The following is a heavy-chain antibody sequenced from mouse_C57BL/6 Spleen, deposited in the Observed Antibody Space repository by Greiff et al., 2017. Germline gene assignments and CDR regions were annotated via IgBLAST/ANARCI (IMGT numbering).Heavy chain of an antibody. Sequence: VQLKESGPGLVKPSQSLSLTCSVTGYSITSGYYWNWIRQFPGNKLEWMGYISYDGSNNYNPSLKNRISITRDTSKNQFFLKLNSVTTEDTATYYCAREDYDPPFAYWGQGTLVTVSA. CDR3: AREDYDPPFAY. V-gene: IGHV3-6*01. D-gene: IGHD2-4*01. J-gene: IGHJ3*01. CDR1: GYSITSGYY. CDR2: ISYDGSN.